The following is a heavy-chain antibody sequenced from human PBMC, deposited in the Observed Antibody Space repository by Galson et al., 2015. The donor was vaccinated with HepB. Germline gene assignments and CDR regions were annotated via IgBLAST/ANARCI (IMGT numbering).Heavy chain of an antibody. CDR1: GYTFTSYA. J-gene: IGHJ2*01. CDR2: INAGNGNT. D-gene: IGHD5-24*01. Sequence: VKVSCKASGYTFTSYAMHWVRQAPGQRLEWMGWINAGNGNTKYSQKFQGRVTIARDTSASTAYMELSSLRSEDTAVYYCARDVREMTTIFWSRGAARGWYFDLWGRGTLVTVSS. V-gene: IGHV1-3*01. CDR3: ARDVREMTTIFWSRGAARGWYFDL.